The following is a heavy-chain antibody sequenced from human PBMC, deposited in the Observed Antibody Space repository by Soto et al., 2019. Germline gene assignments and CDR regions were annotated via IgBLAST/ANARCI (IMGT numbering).Heavy chain of an antibody. J-gene: IGHJ4*02. V-gene: IGHV3-30-3*01. CDR2: ISYDGSNK. CDR1: GFTFSSYA. Sequence: GGSLRLSCAASGFTFSSYAMHWVRQAPGKGLEWVAVISYDGSNKYYADSVKGRFTISRDNSKNTLYLQMNSLRAEDTAVYYCANSMVRGVIITEIDYWGQGTLVTVSS. D-gene: IGHD3-10*01. CDR3: ANSMVRGVIITEIDY.